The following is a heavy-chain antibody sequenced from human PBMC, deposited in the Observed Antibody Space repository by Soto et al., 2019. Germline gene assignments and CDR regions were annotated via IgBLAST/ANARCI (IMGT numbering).Heavy chain of an antibody. CDR3: ARGPTYYDFWSGYPGYYYDMDV. J-gene: IGHJ6*03. CDR1: GGYCGGYY. D-gene: IGHD3-3*01. CDR2: INHSGST. Sequence: EPLSDTCGVEGGYCGGYYGRRIRKNKGKGLEWIGEINHSGSTNYNPSLKSRVTISVDTSKSQFSLKLSSVTAADTAVYYCARGPTYYDFWSGYPGYYYDMDVWGKGTTVTVSS. V-gene: IGHV4-34*01.